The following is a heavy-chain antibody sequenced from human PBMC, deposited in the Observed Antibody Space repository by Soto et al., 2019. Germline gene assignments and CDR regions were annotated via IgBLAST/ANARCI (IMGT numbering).Heavy chain of an antibody. CDR1: GGSISSGGYY. Sequence: SDTLSLTCTVSGGSISSGGYYWSWIRQHPGKGLEWIGYIYYSGSTYYNPSLKSRVTISVDTSKNQFSLKLSSVTAADTAVYYCARCDREIVVVITLQKVNDAFDIWGQGTMVTVSS. CDR3: ARCDREIVVVITLQKVNDAFDI. CDR2: IYYSGST. J-gene: IGHJ3*02. V-gene: IGHV4-31*03. D-gene: IGHD3-22*01.